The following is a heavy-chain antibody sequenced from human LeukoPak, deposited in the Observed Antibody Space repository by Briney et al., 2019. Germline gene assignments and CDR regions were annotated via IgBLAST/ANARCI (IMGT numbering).Heavy chain of an antibody. CDR2: IKQDGSEK. D-gene: IGHD3-22*01. CDR3: ARDFYDSSGYDG. J-gene: IGHJ4*02. Sequence: PGGSLRLSCAASVFTFSSYWMSWVRQAPGKGLEWVANIKQDGSEKYYVDSVRGRFTISRDNAKNSLYLQMNSLRAEDTAVYYCARDFYDSSGYDGWGQGTLVTVSS. V-gene: IGHV3-7*01. CDR1: VFTFSSYW.